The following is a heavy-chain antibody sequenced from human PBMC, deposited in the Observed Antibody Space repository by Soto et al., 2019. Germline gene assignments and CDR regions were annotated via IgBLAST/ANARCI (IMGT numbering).Heavy chain of an antibody. Sequence: ASVKVSCKASGYIFTNYYIHWVRQAPGQGLEWMAIINPLPTSGRANYAQKFQGRVTMTADESTSTAYMELSSLRSEDTAVYYCARDSRSITMVRGVINLPNYYYHGMDVWGQGTTVTV. V-gene: IGHV1-46*01. J-gene: IGHJ6*02. CDR3: ARDSRSITMVRGVINLPNYYYHGMDV. CDR1: GYIFTNYY. CDR2: INPLPTSGRA. D-gene: IGHD3-10*01.